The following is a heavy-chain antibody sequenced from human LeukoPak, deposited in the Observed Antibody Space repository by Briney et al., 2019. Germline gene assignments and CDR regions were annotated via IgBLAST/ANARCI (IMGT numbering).Heavy chain of an antibody. V-gene: IGHV4-34*01. CDR3: ARVCSGGSCYSY. J-gene: IGHJ4*02. CDR2: INHSGST. D-gene: IGHD2-15*01. Sequence: SETLSLTCAVYGGSFSGYYWSWIRQPPGKGLEWIGEINHSGSTNYNPSLKSRVTISVDTSKNQFSLKPSSVTAADTAVYYCARVCSGGSCYSYWGQGTLVTVSS. CDR1: GGSFSGYY.